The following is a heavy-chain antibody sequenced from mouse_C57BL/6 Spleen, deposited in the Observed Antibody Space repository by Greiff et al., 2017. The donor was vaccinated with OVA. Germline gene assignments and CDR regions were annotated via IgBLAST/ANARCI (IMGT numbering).Heavy chain of an antibody. CDR3: ARDGSHYYAMDY. CDR1: GYTFTSYW. D-gene: IGHD2-3*01. J-gene: IGHJ4*01. Sequence: QVQLQQSGAELVKPGASVKMSCKASGYTFTSYWITWVKQRPGQGLEWIGDIYPGSGSTNYNEKFKSKATLTVDTSSSTAYMQLSSLSSEDSAVYNCARDGSHYYAMDYWGQGTSVTVSS. V-gene: IGHV1-55*01. CDR2: IYPGSGST.